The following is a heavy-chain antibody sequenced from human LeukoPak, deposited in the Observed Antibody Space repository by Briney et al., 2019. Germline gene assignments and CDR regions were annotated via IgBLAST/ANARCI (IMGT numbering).Heavy chain of an antibody. J-gene: IGHJ6*01. CDR2: MNPNSGNT. CDR3: VRGREVRGVIPWYYYSGMDV. V-gene: IGHV1-8*01. CDR1: GYTFTSYY. D-gene: IGHD3-10*01. Sequence: GASVTVSCKASGYTFTSYYINWVRQASGQGLEWMGWMNPNSGNTGYTQQFQGRVTMTRHTSIRTAYMELSSLRSEDTGVYYCVRGREVRGVIPWYYYSGMDVWGQGTTVTVSS.